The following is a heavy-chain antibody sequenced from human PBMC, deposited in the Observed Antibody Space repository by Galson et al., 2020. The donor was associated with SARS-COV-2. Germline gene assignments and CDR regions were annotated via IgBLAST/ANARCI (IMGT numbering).Heavy chain of an antibody. D-gene: IGHD2-2*01. CDR1: GGSISSYS. CDR2: IYYSGST. CDR3: ARERFAGYCSSTSCLSMEYYYYGMDV. V-gene: IGHV4-59*01. J-gene: IGHJ6*02. Sequence: ASETLSLTCTVSGGSISSYSWSWIRQPPGKGLEWIGYIYYSGSTNYNPSLKSRVTISVDTSKNQFSLKLSSVTAADTAVYYCARERFAGYCSSTSCLSMEYYYYGMDVWGQGTTVTVSS.